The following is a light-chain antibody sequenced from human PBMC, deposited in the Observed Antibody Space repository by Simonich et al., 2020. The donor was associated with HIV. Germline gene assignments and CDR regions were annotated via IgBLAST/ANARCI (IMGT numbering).Light chain of an antibody. CDR3: QQSYSTPFT. CDR1: QSISSY. J-gene: IGKJ2*01. CDR2: AAS. Sequence: DIQMTQSPSSLSASVGDRVTITCRASQSISSYLNWYQQKPGKAPKPLIYAASSLQSGVPSRFSGSGSGTDFTLTISSLQREDFASYYCQQSYSTPFTFGQGTKVEIK. V-gene: IGKV1-39*01.